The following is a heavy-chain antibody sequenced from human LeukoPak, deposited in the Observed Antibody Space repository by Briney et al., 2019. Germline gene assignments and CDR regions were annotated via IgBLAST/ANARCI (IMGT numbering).Heavy chain of an antibody. Sequence: ASVKVSCKTSGYSFTDYYMHWVRQAPGQGLEWMGWINPNSGGTSTAQKFQGRITMTTDTSTSTAYMELRSLRSDDTAVYYCAKSGVTIFGVVIADIWGQGTLVTVSS. V-gene: IGHV1-2*02. J-gene: IGHJ4*02. CDR3: AKSGVTIFGVVIADI. CDR1: GYSFTDYY. D-gene: IGHD3-3*01. CDR2: INPNSGGT.